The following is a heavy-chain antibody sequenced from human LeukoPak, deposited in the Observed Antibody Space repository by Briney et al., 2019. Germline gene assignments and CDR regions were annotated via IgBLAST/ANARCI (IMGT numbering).Heavy chain of an antibody. D-gene: IGHD2-2*01. V-gene: IGHV4-34*01. Sequence: SETLSLTCAVYGGSFSGYYWSWIRQPPGKGLEWIGEINHSGSTSHNPSLKSRVTISVDTSKNQFSLKLSSVTAADTAVYYCARENVGYCSSTSCYFGAFDIWGQGTMVTVSS. CDR2: INHSGST. CDR3: ARENVGYCSSTSCYFGAFDI. CDR1: GGSFSGYY. J-gene: IGHJ3*02.